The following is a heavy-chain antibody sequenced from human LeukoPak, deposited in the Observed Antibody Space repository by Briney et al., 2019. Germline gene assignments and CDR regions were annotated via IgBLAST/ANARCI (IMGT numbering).Heavy chain of an antibody. D-gene: IGHD6-6*01. CDR3: ARARIAVSYFDY. Sequence: SETLSLTCTVSGDSISTYYWSWIRQPPGKGLEWIGYVYYTGSTNHNPSLRSRVTISVDTSNNQFSLKMRSVTAADTAVYYCARARIAVSYFDYWGQEALVTVSS. V-gene: IGHV4-59*01. J-gene: IGHJ4*02. CDR2: VYYTGST. CDR1: GDSISTYY.